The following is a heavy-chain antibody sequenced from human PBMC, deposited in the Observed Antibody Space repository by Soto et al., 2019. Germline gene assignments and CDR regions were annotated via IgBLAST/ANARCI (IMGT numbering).Heavy chain of an antibody. Sequence: GSLRLSCAASGFTFSSYGMHWVRQAPGKGLEWVAVISYDGSNKYYADSVKGRFTISRDNSKNTLYLQMNSLRAEDTAVYYCAKDSSSGYSSLDYWGQGTLVTVSS. CDR2: ISYDGSNK. V-gene: IGHV3-30*18. J-gene: IGHJ4*02. D-gene: IGHD3-22*01. CDR1: GFTFSSYG. CDR3: AKDSSSGYSSLDY.